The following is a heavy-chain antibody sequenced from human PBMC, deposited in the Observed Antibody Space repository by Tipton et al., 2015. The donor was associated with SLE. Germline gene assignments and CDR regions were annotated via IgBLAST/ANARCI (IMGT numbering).Heavy chain of an antibody. D-gene: IGHD6-13*01. CDR1: GGSFSGYY. CDR3: ATTRVAAAGTGY. CDR2: INHSGST. Sequence: TLSLTCAVYGGSFSGYYWSWIRQPPGKGLEWIGEINHSGSTNYNPSLKSRVTISVDKSKNQFSLKLSSVTAADTAVYYCATTRVAAAGTGYWGQGTLVTVSS. V-gene: IGHV4-34*01. J-gene: IGHJ4*02.